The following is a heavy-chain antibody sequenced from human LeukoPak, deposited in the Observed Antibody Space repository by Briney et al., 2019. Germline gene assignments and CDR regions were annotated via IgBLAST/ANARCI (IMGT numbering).Heavy chain of an antibody. CDR2: IYYSGST. D-gene: IGHD6-13*01. CDR1: GGSISSGDYY. CDR3: ARDSSAAAGLDY. V-gene: IGHV4-30-4*01. Sequence: PSETLSLTCTVSGGSISSGDYYWSWIRQPPGKGLEWIGYIYYSGSTYYNPSLKSRVTISVDTSKNQFSLKLSSVTAADTAVYYCARDSSAAAGLDYWGQGTLVTVSS. J-gene: IGHJ4*02.